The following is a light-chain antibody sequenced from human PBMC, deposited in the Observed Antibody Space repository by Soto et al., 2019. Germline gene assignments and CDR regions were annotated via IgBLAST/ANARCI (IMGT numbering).Light chain of an antibody. CDR2: EGS. CDR1: SSDVGSYNL. V-gene: IGLV2-23*01. J-gene: IGLJ3*02. CDR3: CSYAGSSTWV. Sequence: QSVLTQPASVSGSPGQSITISCTGTSSDVGSYNLVSWYQQHPGKAPELMIYEGSNRPSGLPNRFSGSKSGNTASLTISGLQAEDEADYYCCSYAGSSTWVFGGGTKVTVL.